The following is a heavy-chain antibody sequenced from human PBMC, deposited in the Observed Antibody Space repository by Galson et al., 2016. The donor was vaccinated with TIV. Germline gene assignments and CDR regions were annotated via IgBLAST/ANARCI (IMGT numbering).Heavy chain of an antibody. CDR2: INWNGRKT. CDR3: TRNPAGMRKESDYYDY. V-gene: IGHV3-20*04. CDR1: GFNFDDSA. J-gene: IGHJ4*02. Sequence: SLRLSCATSGFNFDDSAFTWVRQVPGKGLEWVCDINWNGRKTRYRDSVTVRFTVSRDNGKKTLYLQLSSLRTEDTGLYYCTRNPAGMRKESDYYDYWGQGTLVTVSS. D-gene: IGHD1-14*01.